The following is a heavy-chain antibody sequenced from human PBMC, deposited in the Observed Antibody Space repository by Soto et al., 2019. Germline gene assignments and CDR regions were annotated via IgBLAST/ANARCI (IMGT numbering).Heavy chain of an antibody. V-gene: IGHV3-73*01. J-gene: IGHJ4*02. CDR1: AFSFSDSA. CDR2: IRSKANSYAT. Sequence: EVQLVESGGGLVQPGGSLTLSCAASAFSFSDSAIHWVRQASLKGMEWVGRIRSKANSYATAYGASMKGRFIISRDESRETASLQITSLKAEDTAVYYCDKWAPSAVQGDHAVFDYWSLGTLVVVSS. CDR3: DKWAPSAVQGDHAVFDY. D-gene: IGHD2-21*02.